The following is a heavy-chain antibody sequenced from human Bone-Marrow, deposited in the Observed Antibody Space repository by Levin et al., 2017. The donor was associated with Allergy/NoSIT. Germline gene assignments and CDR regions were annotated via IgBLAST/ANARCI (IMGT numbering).Heavy chain of an antibody. CDR1: GDSVRHYY. Sequence: KTSETLSLTCSVSGDSVRHYYWGWIRQSPGTGLEWIASINYSRQTKSNPSLESRVAISVDTSSNQFSLRLSSVTAADTAVYYCTRIDDDYCSGAYCYSTGIAHWGQGTSVTVSS. CDR2: INYSRQT. J-gene: IGHJ4*02. V-gene: IGHV4-59*02. D-gene: IGHD2-21*01. CDR3: TRIDDDYCSGAYCYSTGIAH.